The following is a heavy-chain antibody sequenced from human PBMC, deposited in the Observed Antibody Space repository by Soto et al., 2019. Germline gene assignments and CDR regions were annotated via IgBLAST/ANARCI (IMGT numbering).Heavy chain of an antibody. Sequence: EVQLLESGGGLVQPGRSLRLSCAASGFTFSSNAMGWVRQAPGKGLEWVSGISSSGGSTYYADSVKGRFTISRNNSKNMLYLQMNNLRAEDTAVYYCAKAQGGSYFDYWGQGTLVTVSS. CDR3: AKAQGGSYFDY. CDR2: ISSSGGST. D-gene: IGHD2-15*01. CDR1: GFTFSSNA. J-gene: IGHJ4*02. V-gene: IGHV3-23*01.